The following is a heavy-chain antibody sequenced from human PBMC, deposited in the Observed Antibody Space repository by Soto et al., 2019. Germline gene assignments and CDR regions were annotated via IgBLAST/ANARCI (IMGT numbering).Heavy chain of an antibody. CDR3: ASGLRYSYGYYYYYGMDV. CDR2: INHSGST. Sequence: QVQLQQWGAGLLKPSETLSLTCAVYGGSLSGYYWSWIRQPPGKGLEWIGEINHSGSTNYNPSLKSRVTISVDTSKNQFSLKLSSVTAADTAVYYCASGLRYSYGYYYYYGMDVWGQGTTVTVSS. D-gene: IGHD5-18*01. J-gene: IGHJ6*02. V-gene: IGHV4-34*01. CDR1: GGSLSGYY.